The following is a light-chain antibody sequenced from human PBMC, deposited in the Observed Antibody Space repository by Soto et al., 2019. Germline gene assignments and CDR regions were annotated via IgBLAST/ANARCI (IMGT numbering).Light chain of an antibody. J-gene: IGLJ3*02. V-gene: IGLV2-14*01. CDR2: GVN. CDR3: SSSTSSSTWV. CDR1: SSDVGGSNY. Sequence: QSALTQPASVSGSPGQSITISCTGTSSDVGGSNYDSWYQHHPGKAPKVMIYGVNNRPSGVSNRFSGSKSGNTASLTISGLQAEDEADYYCSSSTSSSTWVFGGGTKLTVL.